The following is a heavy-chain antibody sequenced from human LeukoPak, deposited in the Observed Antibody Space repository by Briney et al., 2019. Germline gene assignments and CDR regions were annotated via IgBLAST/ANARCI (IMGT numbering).Heavy chain of an antibody. CDR3: ARIRCGHSGSVCYNH. Sequence: PSETLSLTCGVFGVSINDYYWRGIRQSPGKGLEEIGEISHTEGTRYNPSLESRVTMSVGTTETPLSLTLIFVTAADTAVYYCARIRCGHSGSVCYNHWGLGTLVTVSS. D-gene: IGHD3-9*01. CDR2: ISHTEGT. CDR1: GVSINDYY. J-gene: IGHJ1*01. V-gene: IGHV4-34*01.